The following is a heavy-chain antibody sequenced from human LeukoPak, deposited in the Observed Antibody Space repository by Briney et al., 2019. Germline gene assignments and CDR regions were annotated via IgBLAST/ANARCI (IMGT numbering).Heavy chain of an antibody. CDR3: ATADYFGGANDAFDI. D-gene: IGHD2/OR15-2a*01. Sequence: SETLSLTCAVYGGSFSGYYWSWIRQPPGKGLEWIGYIYYSGSTNYNPSLKSRVTISVDTSKNQFSLKLSSVTAADTAVYYCATADYFGGANDAFDIWGQGTMVTVSS. V-gene: IGHV4-59*08. CDR2: IYYSGST. CDR1: GGSFSGYY. J-gene: IGHJ3*02.